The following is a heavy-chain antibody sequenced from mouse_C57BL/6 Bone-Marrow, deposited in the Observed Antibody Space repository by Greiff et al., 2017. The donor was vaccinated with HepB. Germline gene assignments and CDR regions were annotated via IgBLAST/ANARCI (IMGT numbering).Heavy chain of an antibody. D-gene: IGHD2-4*01. CDR1: GYTFTDYN. V-gene: IGHV1-22*01. CDR3: ARDRYYDYDWYFDV. J-gene: IGHJ1*03. Sequence: VQLQQSGPELVKPGASVKMSCKASGYTFTDYNMHWVKQSHGKSLEWIGYINPNNGGTSYNQKFKGKATLTVNKSSSTAYMELRSLTSEDSAVYYCARDRYYDYDWYFDVWGTGTTVTVSS. CDR2: INPNNGGT.